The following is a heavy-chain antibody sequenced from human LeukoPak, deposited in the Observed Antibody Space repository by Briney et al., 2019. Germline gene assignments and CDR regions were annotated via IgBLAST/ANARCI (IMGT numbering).Heavy chain of an antibody. V-gene: IGHV3-53*01. Sequence: GGSLRLSCAASGFTVSSNYMSWVRQAPGKGLEWVSVIYSGGSTYYADSVKGRFTISRDNSKNTLYLQMNSLRAEDTAVHYCARSFYYYDSSGEAFDLWGRGTLVTVSS. CDR2: IYSGGST. D-gene: IGHD3-22*01. CDR3: ARSFYYYDSSGEAFDL. CDR1: GFTVSSNY. J-gene: IGHJ2*01.